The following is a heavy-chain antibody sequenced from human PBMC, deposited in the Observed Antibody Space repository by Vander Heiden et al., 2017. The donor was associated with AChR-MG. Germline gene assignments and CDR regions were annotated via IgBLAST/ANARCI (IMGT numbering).Heavy chain of an antibody. CDR2: INPNSGGT. Sequence: QVQLVQSGAEVKKPGASVKVSCKASGYTFTGYYMHWVRQAPGQGLEWMGWINPNSGGTNYAQKFQGRVTMTRDTSISTAYMELSRLRSDDTAVYYCARARVVVVPAANQQQLVLNNYFDYWGQGTLVTVSS. D-gene: IGHD2-2*01. J-gene: IGHJ4*02. V-gene: IGHV1-2*02. CDR1: GYTFTGYY. CDR3: ARARVVVVPAANQQQLVLNNYFDY.